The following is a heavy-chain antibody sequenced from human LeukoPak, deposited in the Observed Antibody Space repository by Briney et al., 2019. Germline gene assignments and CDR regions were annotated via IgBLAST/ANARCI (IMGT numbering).Heavy chain of an antibody. Sequence: PGGSLRLSCAGSGFTFSSYAMIWVRQVPGKGLEWVSAISGSGGSTYYADSVKGRFTISRDNSKNTLYLQMNSLRAEDTAVYYCAKGSYYDSSGYYSTLYFDYWGQGTLVTVSS. CDR1: GFTFSSYA. CDR2: ISGSGGST. J-gene: IGHJ4*02. D-gene: IGHD3-22*01. CDR3: AKGSYYDSSGYYSTLYFDY. V-gene: IGHV3-23*01.